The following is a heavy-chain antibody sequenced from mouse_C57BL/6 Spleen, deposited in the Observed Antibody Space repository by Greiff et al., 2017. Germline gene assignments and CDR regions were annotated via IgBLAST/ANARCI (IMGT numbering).Heavy chain of an antibody. V-gene: IGHV1-76*01. CDR3: ARSGDYYGSSYVDY. Sequence: VQGVESGAELVRPGASVKLSCKASGYTFTDYYINWVKQRPGQGLEWIARIYPGSGSTNYNEKFKSKATLTVDKSSSTAYMQLSSLTSEDSAVYYCARSGDYYGSSYVDYWGQGTTLTVSS. CDR2: IYPGSGST. CDR1: GYTFTDYY. D-gene: IGHD1-1*01. J-gene: IGHJ2*01.